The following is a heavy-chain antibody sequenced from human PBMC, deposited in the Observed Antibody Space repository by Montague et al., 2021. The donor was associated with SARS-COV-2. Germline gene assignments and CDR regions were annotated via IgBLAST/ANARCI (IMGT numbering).Heavy chain of an antibody. J-gene: IGHJ4*02. D-gene: IGHD5-24*01. V-gene: IGHV4-59*12. CDR1: GGSISSYY. CDR3: AGRDGYKQTMDY. Sequence: SETLSLTCTVSGGSISSYYWNWIRQSPGKGLEWIGYVYYSGSTRYSPSLRGRVIISADTSKSQISLRLSSLSAEDTAVYYCAGRDGYKQTMDYWGQGTLVTVSS. CDR2: VYYSGST.